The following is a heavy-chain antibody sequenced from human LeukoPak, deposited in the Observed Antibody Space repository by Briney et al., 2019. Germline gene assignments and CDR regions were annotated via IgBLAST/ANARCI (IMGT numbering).Heavy chain of an antibody. Sequence: ASVKVSCKASGYTFTGYYMHWVRQAPGQGLEWMGWINPNSGGANYAQNFQGRVTMTTDTSISTAYMELRRLRSDDTAVYYCAREIGSRNGYNLWGQGTLVTVSS. J-gene: IGHJ4*02. D-gene: IGHD5-24*01. V-gene: IGHV1-2*02. CDR2: INPNSGGA. CDR3: AREIGSRNGYNL. CDR1: GYTFTGYY.